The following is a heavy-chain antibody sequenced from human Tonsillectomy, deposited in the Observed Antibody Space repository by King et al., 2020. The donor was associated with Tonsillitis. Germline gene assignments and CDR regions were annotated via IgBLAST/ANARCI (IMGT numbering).Heavy chain of an antibody. CDR1: GFSFSEYA. CDR2: ISATGDYI. V-gene: IGHV3-21*01. Sequence: VQLVESGGGLVKPGGSLRLSCVVSGFSFSEYAMTWVRQSPRRGLEWVSSISATGDYIYYTDSVKGRFTISRDNAKKSLHLELSSLRVEDTALYYCARCLPGESPPIWAVGQDVFDLWGQGTKVTVSS. J-gene: IGHJ3*01. CDR3: ARCLPGESPPIWAVGQDVFDL. D-gene: IGHD3-16*01.